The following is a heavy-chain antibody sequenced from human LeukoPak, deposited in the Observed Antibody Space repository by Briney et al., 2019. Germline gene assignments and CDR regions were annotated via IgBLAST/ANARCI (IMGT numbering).Heavy chain of an antibody. CDR3: ARGAGTSWFDY. J-gene: IGHJ5*01. V-gene: IGHV1-2*02. Sequence: ASVKVSCKASGYTXTGYYMHGVRQAPGQGLDWMGWLDPYSGGTNYAQNFQGRVTMTRDTSISTASMELSRLISDDTAVYYCARGAGTSWFDYWGQGTLVAVSS. CDR1: GYTXTGYY. D-gene: IGHD2-2*01. CDR2: LDPYSGGT.